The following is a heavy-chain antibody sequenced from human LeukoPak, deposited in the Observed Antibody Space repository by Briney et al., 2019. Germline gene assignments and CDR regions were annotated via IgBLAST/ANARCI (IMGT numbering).Heavy chain of an antibody. Sequence: GGSLRLSCAASGFTFSSYGMHWVRQAPGKGLEWVAVISYDGSNKYYADSVKGRFTISRDNSKNTLYLQMNSLRAEDTAVYYCARGGRYSYYYNMDVWGKGTTVTVSS. V-gene: IGHV3-30*03. D-gene: IGHD1-26*01. CDR2: ISYDGSNK. CDR3: ARGGRYSYYYNMDV. J-gene: IGHJ6*03. CDR1: GFTFSSYG.